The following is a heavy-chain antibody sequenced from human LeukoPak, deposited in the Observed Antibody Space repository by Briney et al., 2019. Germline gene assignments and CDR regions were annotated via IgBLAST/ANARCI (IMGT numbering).Heavy chain of an antibody. D-gene: IGHD2-8*01. V-gene: IGHV4-59*01. CDR2: IYYSGST. Sequence: HPSETLSLTCTVSGGSISSYYWSWIRQPPGKGLEWIGYIYYSGSTNYNPSLKSRVTISVDTSKNQFSLKLTSVTAADTAVYYCARGICPNGVCSFHPFDYWGQGTLVTVSS. J-gene: IGHJ4*02. CDR3: ARGICPNGVCSFHPFDY. CDR1: GGSISSYY.